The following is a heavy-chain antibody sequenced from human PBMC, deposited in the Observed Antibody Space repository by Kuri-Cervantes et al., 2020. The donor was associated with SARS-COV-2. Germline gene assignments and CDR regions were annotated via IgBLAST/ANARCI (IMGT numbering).Heavy chain of an antibody. CDR1: GGTFSSYA. CDR2: IIPIFGTA. D-gene: IGHD3-22*01. V-gene: IGHV1-69*13. Sequence: SVKVSCKASGGTFSSYAISWVRQAPGQGLEWMGGIIPIFGTANYAEKFQGRVTITADESTSTAYMELSSLRSEDTAVYYCARDHYYDSTACWFDPWGQGTLVTVSS. CDR3: ARDHYYDSTACWFDP. J-gene: IGHJ5*02.